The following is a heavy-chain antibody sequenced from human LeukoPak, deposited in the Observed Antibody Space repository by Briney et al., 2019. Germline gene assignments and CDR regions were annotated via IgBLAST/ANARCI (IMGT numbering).Heavy chain of an antibody. V-gene: IGHV1-69*05. CDR3: ARTPYDLYYFDY. CDR2: IIPIFGTA. D-gene: IGHD3-22*01. CDR1: GGAFSSYA. J-gene: IGHJ4*02. Sequence: SVKVSCKASGGAFSSYAISWVRQAPGQGLEWMGGIIPIFGTANYAQKFQGRVTITTDESTSTAYMELSSLRSEDTAVYYCARTPYDLYYFDYWGQGTLVTVSS.